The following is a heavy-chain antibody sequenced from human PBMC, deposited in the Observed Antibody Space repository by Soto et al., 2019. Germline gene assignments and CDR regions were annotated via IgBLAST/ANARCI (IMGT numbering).Heavy chain of an antibody. CDR2: ISDSADSA. CDR1: GFTFRIYA. J-gene: IGHJ6*02. Sequence: EVQLLESGGGLVQPGGSLRLSCAASGFTFRIYAMSWVRQVPGKGLEWVSTISDSADSAYYADSVKGRFTISRDNSRDTLFLQMNSLRGEDTAIYYCAKVIRADSTSSNFYYYSGLDVWGQGTTVTVSS. D-gene: IGHD6-6*01. CDR3: AKVIRADSTSSNFYYYSGLDV. V-gene: IGHV3-23*01.